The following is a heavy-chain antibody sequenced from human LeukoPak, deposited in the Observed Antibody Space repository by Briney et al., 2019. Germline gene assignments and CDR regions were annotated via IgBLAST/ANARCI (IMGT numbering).Heavy chain of an antibody. CDR2: IIGDGSAK. Sequence: GGSLRLSCAASGFTFSSYWMSWVRQAPGKGLKWVANIIGDGSAKYYVDSVKGRFTISRDNAKNSLYLQMSSLRVEDTAVYYCATSHDSAGNTWGQGTLVTVSS. CDR1: GFTFSSYW. D-gene: IGHD2-15*01. J-gene: IGHJ5*01. CDR3: ATSHDSAGNT. V-gene: IGHV3-7*01.